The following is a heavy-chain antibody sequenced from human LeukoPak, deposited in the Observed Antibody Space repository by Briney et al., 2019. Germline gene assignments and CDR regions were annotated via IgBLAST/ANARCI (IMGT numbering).Heavy chain of an antibody. D-gene: IGHD1-14*01. J-gene: IGHJ6*02. CDR2: IKQDGSEK. CDR1: GFTFSSYW. Sequence: GGSLRLSCAASGFTFSSYWMSWVRQAPGKGLEWVANIKQDGSEKYYVDSVKGRFTISRDNAKNSLYLQMNSLRAEDTAVYYCARDLPPRTYGMDVWGQGTTVTVSS. V-gene: IGHV3-7*01. CDR3: ARDLPPRTYGMDV.